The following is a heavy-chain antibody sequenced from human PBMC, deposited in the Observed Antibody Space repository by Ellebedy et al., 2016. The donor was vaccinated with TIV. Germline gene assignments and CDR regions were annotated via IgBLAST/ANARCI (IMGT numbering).Heavy chain of an antibody. CDR1: GYTFTGYY. CDR3: ASGLRRRSSTSSPPYYYYYMDV. V-gene: IGHV1-2*02. Sequence: ASVKVSXXASGYTFTGYYMHWVRQAPGQGLEWMGWINPNSGGTNYAQKFQGRVTMTRDTSISTAYMELSRLRSDDTAVYYCASGLRRRSSTSSPPYYYYYMDVWGKGTTVTVSS. CDR2: INPNSGGT. D-gene: IGHD2-2*01. J-gene: IGHJ6*03.